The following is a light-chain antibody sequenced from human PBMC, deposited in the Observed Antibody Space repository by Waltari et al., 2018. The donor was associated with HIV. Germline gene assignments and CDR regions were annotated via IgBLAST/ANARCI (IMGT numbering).Light chain of an antibody. CDR1: QAISNY. V-gene: IGKV1-33*01. CDR3: QQYDNLPLT. J-gene: IGKJ4*01. Sequence: DIQMTQSPSSLSASVGDRVTITCQASQAISNYLNWYQQKPGKAPKLLIYEASILEIGVPSRFTGNRSETEFTFTISSLQPEDIATYFCQQYDNLPLTFGGGTKVEI. CDR2: EAS.